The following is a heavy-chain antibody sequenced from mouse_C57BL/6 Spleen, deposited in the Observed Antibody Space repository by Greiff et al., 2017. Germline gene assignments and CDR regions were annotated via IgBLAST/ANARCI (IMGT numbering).Heavy chain of an antibody. CDR2: IYPGDGDT. CDR3: ARGDYGSSLGFDY. D-gene: IGHD1-1*01. Sequence: VQLQQSGAELVKPGASVKISCKASGYAFSSYWMNWVKQRPGKGLEWIGQIYPGDGDTNYNGKFKGKATLTADKSSSTAYMQLSSLTSEDSAVYFCARGDYGSSLGFDYWGQGTTLTVSS. CDR1: GYAFSSYW. J-gene: IGHJ2*01. V-gene: IGHV1-80*01.